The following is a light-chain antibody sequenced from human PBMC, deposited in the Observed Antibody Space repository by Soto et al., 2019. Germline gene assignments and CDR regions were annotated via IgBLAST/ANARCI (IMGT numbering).Light chain of an antibody. V-gene: IGKV1-5*01. J-gene: IGKJ2*01. Sequence: DIQMTQSPSTLSASVGDRVTLTCRASQTISTWLAWYQQKPGKAPKLLIYGASSLQTGVPSRFSGSGSGTEFTLTISSRQPDDFATYYCQQYNSYSYTVGQGTKLEIK. CDR1: QTISTW. CDR3: QQYNSYSYT. CDR2: GAS.